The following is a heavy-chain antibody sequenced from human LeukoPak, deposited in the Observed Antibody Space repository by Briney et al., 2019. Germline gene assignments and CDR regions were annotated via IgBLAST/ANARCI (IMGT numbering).Heavy chain of an antibody. J-gene: IGHJ4*02. CDR2: ISSSGSTI. CDR3: ARDRDSGDYTAAPGDY. Sequence: GGSLRLSCAASGFTFSSYSRNWVRQAPGKGREWISYISSSGSTINYADSVKGRFTISRDSAKNSLDLQMNSLRDEDTAVYYCARDRDSGDYTAAPGDYWGQGTLVTVSS. D-gene: IGHD4-17*01. CDR1: GFTFSSYS. V-gene: IGHV3-48*02.